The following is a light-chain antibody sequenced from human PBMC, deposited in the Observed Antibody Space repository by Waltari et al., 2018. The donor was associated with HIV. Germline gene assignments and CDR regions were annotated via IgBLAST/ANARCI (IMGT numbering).Light chain of an antibody. CDR1: QSINRRY. CDR2: AAS. CDR3: QQYGTSPYN. J-gene: IGKJ2*01. Sequence: EIVLTQSPGTLSLPSGERATLSCRASQSINRRYLAWYQQRPGQAPRLLMYAASSRATGIPDRFTGGGSGTDFTLTISRLEPEDFAVYYCQQYGTSPYNFGQGTKLEIK. V-gene: IGKV3-20*01.